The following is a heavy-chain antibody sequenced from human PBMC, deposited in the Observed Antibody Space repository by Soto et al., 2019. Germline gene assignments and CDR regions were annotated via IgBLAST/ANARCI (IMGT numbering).Heavy chain of an antibody. CDR3: AREPSTGNYYMDV. CDR2: ISTSSSNI. D-gene: IGHD1-1*01. V-gene: IGHV3-48*01. J-gene: IGHJ6*03. CDR1: GFSFSYYG. Sequence: EVQLVESGGGLVQPGGSPRLSCAASGFSFSYYGMNWVRQAPGKGLEGVSYISTSSSNIYYADSVKGRFTIASDDAKNSLSLQMNSLRAADTAVYYCAREPSTGNYYMDVWGKGTTVTVSS.